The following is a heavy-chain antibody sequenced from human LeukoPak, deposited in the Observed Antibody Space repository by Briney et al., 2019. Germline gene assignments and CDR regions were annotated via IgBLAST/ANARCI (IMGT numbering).Heavy chain of an antibody. J-gene: IGHJ4*02. V-gene: IGHV4-61*02. Sequence: SETLSLTCTVSGGSISSGSYYWSWIRQPAGKGLEWIGRIYTSGSTNYNPSLKSRVTISVDTSKNQFSLKLSSVTAADTAVYYCARDGIEVVTVNWGQGTLVTVSS. CDR2: IYTSGST. CDR3: ARDGIEVVTVN. CDR1: GGSISSGSYY. D-gene: IGHD2-21*02.